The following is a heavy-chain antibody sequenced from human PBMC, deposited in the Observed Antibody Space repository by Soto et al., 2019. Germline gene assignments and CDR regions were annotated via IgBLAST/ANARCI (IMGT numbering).Heavy chain of an antibody. CDR3: ARGGGRVLRSLEWLLDGMDV. Sequence: SETLSLTCTVSGGSISSGGYYWSWIRQHPGKGLEWIGYIYYSGSTYYNPSLKSRVTISVDTSKNQFSLKLSSVTAADTAVYYCARGGGRVLRSLEWLLDGMDVWGQGTTVTVS. CDR2: IYYSGST. J-gene: IGHJ6*02. CDR1: GGSISSGGYY. V-gene: IGHV4-31*03. D-gene: IGHD3-3*01.